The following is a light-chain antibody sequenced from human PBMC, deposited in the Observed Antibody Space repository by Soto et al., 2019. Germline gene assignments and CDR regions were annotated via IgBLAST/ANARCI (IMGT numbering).Light chain of an antibody. J-gene: IGKJ2*03. V-gene: IGKV1-27*01. CDR3: QRYGSAPHS. CDR1: QGITNY. Sequence: DIQMTQSPSSLSASVGDRVTITCRASQGITNYLTWYQQKPGKVPQLLSYAAATLPSGVPSRFSGSGSGTDVGLAISSLQPEDVATFYCQRYGSAPHSVGPGTKLEIK. CDR2: AAA.